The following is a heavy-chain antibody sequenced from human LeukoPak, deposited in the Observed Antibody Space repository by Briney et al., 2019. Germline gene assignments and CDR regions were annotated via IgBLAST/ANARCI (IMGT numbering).Heavy chain of an antibody. CDR2: IYSCGST. Sequence: GGSLRLSCAASGFTVSSHYMSWLRQAPGKGLEWVSVIYSCGSTYYADSVKGRFTISRDNSKNTLYLQMNSLRAEDTAVYYCARDVYGAYGFDPWGQGTLVTVSS. J-gene: IGHJ5*02. V-gene: IGHV3-66*01. CDR1: GFTVSSHY. CDR3: ARDVYGAYGFDP. D-gene: IGHD4-17*01.